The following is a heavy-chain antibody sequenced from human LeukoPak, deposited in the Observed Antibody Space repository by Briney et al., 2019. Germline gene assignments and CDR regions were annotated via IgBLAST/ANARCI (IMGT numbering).Heavy chain of an antibody. CDR3: ARGSPSYQLLVSPIDY. CDR1: GYTFTSYG. V-gene: IGHV1-18*04. J-gene: IGHJ4*02. CDR2: ISAYNGNT. Sequence: ASVKVSCKASGYTFTSYGISWVRQAPGQGLEWMGWISAYNGNTNYAQKLQGRVTMTTDTSTSTAYMELRSLRSDDTAVYYCARGSPSYQLLVSPIDYWGQGTLVTVSS. D-gene: IGHD2-2*01.